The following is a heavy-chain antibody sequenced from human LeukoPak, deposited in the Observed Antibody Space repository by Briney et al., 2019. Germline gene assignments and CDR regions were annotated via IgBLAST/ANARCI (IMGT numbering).Heavy chain of an antibody. D-gene: IGHD1-7*01. Sequence: GETLSLSCAAYGNTFSWGDRSGLGGARGMEKEEVSAISGSGGSTYYAASVKGRFTISRDNAKNSVYLEMNSLRAEDTAVYFCARDGYGWNSLDYCGQETLVTVSS. CDR2: ISGSGGST. V-gene: IGHV3-23*01. CDR3: ARDGYGWNSLDY. CDR1: GNTFSWGD. J-gene: IGHJ4*02.